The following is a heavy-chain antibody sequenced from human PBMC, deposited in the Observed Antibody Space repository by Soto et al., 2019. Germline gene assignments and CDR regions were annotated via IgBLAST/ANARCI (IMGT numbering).Heavy chain of an antibody. V-gene: IGHV3-30*18. J-gene: IGHJ4*02. Sequence: GGSLRLSCAASGFTFSSYGMHWVRQAPGKGLEWVAVISYDGSNKYYADSVKGRFTISRDNSKNTLYLQMNSLRAEDTAVYYCAKDLEAYMQWLPADYWGQGTLVTVSS. D-gene: IGHD6-19*01. CDR1: GFTFSSYG. CDR2: ISYDGSNK. CDR3: AKDLEAYMQWLPADY.